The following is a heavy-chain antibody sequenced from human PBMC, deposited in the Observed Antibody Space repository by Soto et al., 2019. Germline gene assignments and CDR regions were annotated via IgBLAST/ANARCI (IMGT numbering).Heavy chain of an antibody. CDR3: ARDLISAGTRPGYYYYMDV. J-gene: IGHJ6*03. CDR1: GGSISSGDYY. V-gene: IGHV4-61*08. D-gene: IGHD6-13*01. CDR2: IYYSRST. Sequence: SETLSLTCTVSGGSISSGDYYWSWIRQPPGKGLEWIGYIYYSRSTNYNPSLKSRVTISVDTSKNQFSLKLSSVTAADTAVYYCARDLISAGTRPGYYYYMDVWGKGTTVTVSS.